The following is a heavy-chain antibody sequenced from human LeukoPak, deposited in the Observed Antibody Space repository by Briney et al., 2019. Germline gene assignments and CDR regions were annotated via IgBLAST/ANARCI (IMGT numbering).Heavy chain of an antibody. J-gene: IGHJ4*02. V-gene: IGHV3-33*01. CDR1: GFTFSSYG. CDR3: ARDGAYYDYVWGSYRPNYFDY. Sequence: GGSLRLSCAASGFTFSSYGMHWVRQAPGKGLEWVAVIWYDGSNKYYADSVKGRFTISRDNSKNTLYLQMNSLRAEDTAVYYCARDGAYYDYVWGSYRPNYFDYWGQGTLVTVSS. CDR2: IWYDGSNK. D-gene: IGHD3-16*02.